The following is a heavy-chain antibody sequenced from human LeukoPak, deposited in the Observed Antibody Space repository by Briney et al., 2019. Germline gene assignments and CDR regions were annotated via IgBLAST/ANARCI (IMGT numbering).Heavy chain of an antibody. J-gene: IGHJ4*02. D-gene: IGHD5-12*01. CDR2: IYYDGSNK. CDR3: ARLANTDYDVSSGFFDS. Sequence: GGSLRLSCAASGLTFSSFGMHWVRQAPGKGLEWVAVIYYDGSNKYYADSVRGRFTISRDNSKNTLYLQMNSLRVEDTAVYYCARLANTDYDVSSGFFDSWGQGTLVTVSS. V-gene: IGHV3-33*01. CDR1: GLTFSSFG.